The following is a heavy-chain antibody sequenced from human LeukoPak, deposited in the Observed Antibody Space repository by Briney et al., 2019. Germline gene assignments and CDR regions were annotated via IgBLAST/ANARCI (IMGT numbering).Heavy chain of an antibody. J-gene: IGHJ4*02. CDR1: GFTFSSYA. V-gene: IGHV3-7*01. CDR2: IRQDGSEK. D-gene: IGHD3-10*01. CDR3: TRDLPVPSLVRGIIIYGLIDY. Sequence: GGSLRLSCAASGFTFSSYAMTWVRQAPGKGLEWVANIRQDGSEKYYVDSVKGRFTISRDNAKNSLYLQMNSLRAEDTAVYYCTRDLPVPSLVRGIIIYGLIDYWGQGTLVTVSS.